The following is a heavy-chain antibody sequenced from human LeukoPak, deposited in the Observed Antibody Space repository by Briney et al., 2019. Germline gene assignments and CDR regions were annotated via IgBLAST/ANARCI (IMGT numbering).Heavy chain of an antibody. CDR1: RYKFTNYW. J-gene: IGHJ4*01. CDR2: IFPGDLEV. Sequence: GESLKISCQASRYKFTNYWIGWVRQMPGKGLECLGIIFPGDLEVRYSPSFQGQVTISSDKSTSTAYLQWGSLKASDTAMYYCARHAHDYYGSGSYPLFDLWGQGTLVTVSS. CDR3: ARHAHDYYGSGSYPLFDL. V-gene: IGHV5-51*01. D-gene: IGHD3-10*01.